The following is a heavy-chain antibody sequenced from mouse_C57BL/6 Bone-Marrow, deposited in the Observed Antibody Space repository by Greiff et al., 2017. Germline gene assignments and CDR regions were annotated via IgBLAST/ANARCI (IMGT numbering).Heavy chain of an antibody. CDR3: ASLYYYGSSSYWYFDV. J-gene: IGHJ1*03. V-gene: IGHV5-6*02. CDR2: ISSGGSYT. D-gene: IGHD1-1*01. Sequence: EVKLVESGGDLVKPGGSLKLSCAASGFTFSSYGMSWVRQTPDKRLEWVATISSGGSYTYYPASVKGRFTISRDNAKNTLYLQMSSLKSEDTAMYYCASLYYYGSSSYWYFDVWGTGTTVTVSS. CDR1: GFTFSSYG.